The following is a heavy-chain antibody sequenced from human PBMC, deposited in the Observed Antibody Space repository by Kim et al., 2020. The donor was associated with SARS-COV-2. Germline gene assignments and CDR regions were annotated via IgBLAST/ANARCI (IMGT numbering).Heavy chain of an antibody. CDR3: ARALAVAGNEVDY. V-gene: IGHV1-18*01. CDR2: ISAYNGNT. J-gene: IGHJ4*02. D-gene: IGHD6-19*01. Sequence: ASVKVSCKASGYTFTSYGISWVRQAPGQGLAWMGWISAYNGNTNFAQKLQGRVTMTTDTSTSTANMELRSLRSDDTAVYYCARALAVAGNEVDYWGQGTLVTVSS. CDR1: GYTFTSYG.